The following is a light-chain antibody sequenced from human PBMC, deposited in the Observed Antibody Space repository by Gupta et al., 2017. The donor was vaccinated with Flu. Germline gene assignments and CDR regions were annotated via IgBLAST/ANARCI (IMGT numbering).Light chain of an antibody. J-gene: IGKJ2*01. Sequence: EIVLTQSPATLSLSPGERATLSCRASQSINKYLAGYQQKPGQAPRLLIYDASNRATGIPARFSGSWSGTDFTLTINSLEPEDFAVYYCQQRGDSPIYTFGQGTRLEIK. CDR2: DAS. CDR3: QQRGDSPIYT. V-gene: IGKV3-11*01. CDR1: QSINKY.